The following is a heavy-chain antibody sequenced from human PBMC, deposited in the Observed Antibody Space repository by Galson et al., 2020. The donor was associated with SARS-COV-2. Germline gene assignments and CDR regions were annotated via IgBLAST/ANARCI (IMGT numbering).Heavy chain of an antibody. CDR1: GITFRSYG. Sequence: GESLKISCSASGITFRSYGMHWVRQAPGQGLEWVAVLWYDGSNKYYADSVKGRFTISRDNSKNTLYLQMNSLRAEDTAVYYCARDLRLRGPSVWFEPWGHGTLVTVSS. CDR3: ARDLRLRGPSVWFEP. V-gene: IGHV3-33*01. D-gene: IGHD3-10*01. CDR2: LWYDGSNK. J-gene: IGHJ5*02.